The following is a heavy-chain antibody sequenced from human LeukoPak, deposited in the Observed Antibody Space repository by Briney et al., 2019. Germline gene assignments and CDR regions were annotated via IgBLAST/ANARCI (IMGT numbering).Heavy chain of an antibody. V-gene: IGHV3-21*01. Sequence: GGSLRLSCAASGFTFSSYSMNWVRQAPGKGLEWVSSISSSSSYIYYADSVKGRFTISRDSAKNSLYLQMNSLRAEDTAVYYCARDIYYDSSGYYGSVYWGQGTLVTVSS. CDR3: ARDIYYDSSGYYGSVY. CDR2: ISSSSSYI. J-gene: IGHJ4*02. CDR1: GFTFSSYS. D-gene: IGHD3-22*01.